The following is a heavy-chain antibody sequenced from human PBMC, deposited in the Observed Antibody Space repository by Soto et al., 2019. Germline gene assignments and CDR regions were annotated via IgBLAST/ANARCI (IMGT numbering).Heavy chain of an antibody. CDR2: IYHSGST. V-gene: IGHV4-4*02. CDR1: GGSISSSNW. J-gene: IGHJ3*02. Sequence: KPSETLSLTCAVSGGSISSSNWWSWVRQPPGKGLEWIGEIYHSGSTNYKPSLKSRVTISVDKSKNQFSLKLSSVTAADTAVYYCARIEAWEQWLEDVDTFDIWGQGTMVTVSS. CDR3: ARIEAWEQWLEDVDTFDI. D-gene: IGHD6-19*01.